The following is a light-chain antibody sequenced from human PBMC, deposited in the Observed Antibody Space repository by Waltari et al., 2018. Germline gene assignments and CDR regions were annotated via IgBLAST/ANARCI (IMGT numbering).Light chain of an antibody. J-gene: IGKJ2*01. V-gene: IGKV4-1*01. CDR2: WAS. CDR1: KTLLYRSNNENY. CDR3: QQYYGTPPYT. Sequence: DIVITQFSDSLAVSQGGRANIYCKSSKTLLYRSNNENYLAWYQQKLGPPPKLLFYWASTRESGVPDRFSGSGSGTDFTLTISSLQAEDVAVYYCQQYYGTPPYTFGQGTKLEIK.